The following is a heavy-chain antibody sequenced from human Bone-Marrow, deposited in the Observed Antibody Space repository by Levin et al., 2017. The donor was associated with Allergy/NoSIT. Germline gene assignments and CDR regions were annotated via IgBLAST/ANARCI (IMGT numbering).Heavy chain of an antibody. CDR3: ARDSLLRYFDWSPVPGFFDG. CDR1: GFTFSSTG. J-gene: IGHJ4*02. CDR2: ISYDGSIK. V-gene: IGHV3-30*03. D-gene: IGHD3-9*01. Sequence: GGSLRLSCEASGFTFSSTGMHWVRQAPGKGLEWVAVISYDGSIKYYADSVKGRFTISRDNSKNTLYLQVNSLSAEDTAVYYSARDSLLRYFDWSPVPGFFDGWGQGTLVTVSS.